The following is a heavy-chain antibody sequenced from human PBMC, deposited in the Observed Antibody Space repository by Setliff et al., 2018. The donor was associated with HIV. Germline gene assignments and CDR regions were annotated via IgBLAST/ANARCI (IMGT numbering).Heavy chain of an antibody. CDR1: GGSASNSRYY. CDR2: IHYNERT. J-gene: IGHJ3*02. D-gene: IGHD3-22*01. CDR3: ARILLYDSSAYFVNAFDI. Sequence: SETLSLTCTVSGGSASNSRYYWAWIRQPPGKGLEYIGSIHYNERTYYNPSLKSRVTMSLDTSKNQFYLKLSSVTAADTAVYYCARILLYDSSAYFVNAFDIWGQGTVVTVSS. V-gene: IGHV4-39*07.